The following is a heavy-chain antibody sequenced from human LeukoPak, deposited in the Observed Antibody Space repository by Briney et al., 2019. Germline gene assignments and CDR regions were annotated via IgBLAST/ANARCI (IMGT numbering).Heavy chain of an antibody. CDR1: GFTFSSYG. J-gene: IGHJ4*02. Sequence: GGSLRLSCAASGFTFSSYGMHWVRQAPGKGLEWMAFIRYDGSNKYYADSVKGRFTISRDNAKNSLYLQMNSLRAEDTAVYYCARVRLGGWRPYCSNTRCYSELLDYWGQGTLVTVSS. CDR3: ARVRLGGWRPYCSNTRCYSELLDY. D-gene: IGHD2-2*02. CDR2: IRYDGSNK. V-gene: IGHV3-30*02.